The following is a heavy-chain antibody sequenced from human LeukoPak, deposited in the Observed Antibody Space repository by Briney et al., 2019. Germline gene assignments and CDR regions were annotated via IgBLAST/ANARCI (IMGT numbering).Heavy chain of an antibody. J-gene: IGHJ3*02. V-gene: IGHV4-4*07. D-gene: IGHD2-15*01. CDR3: ARGRYCSADICSGGDAFDI. CDR1: GGSINNYY. Sequence: SETLSLTCTVSGGSINNYYWSWVRQPAGKGLEWIGRIYTSGSTTYNPSLKSQVTMSVDTPKNQPSLKLSSVTAADTAVYYCARGRYCSADICSGGDAFDIWGQGTMVSVSS. CDR2: IYTSGST.